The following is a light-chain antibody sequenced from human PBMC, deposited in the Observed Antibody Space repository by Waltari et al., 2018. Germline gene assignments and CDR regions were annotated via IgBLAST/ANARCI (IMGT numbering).Light chain of an antibody. CDR1: SGLHVGMYR. CDR3: MIWHSSAWV. V-gene: IGLV5-45*02. CDR2: YKSDSDN. J-gene: IGLJ3*02. Sequence: QAVLTQPSSLSASPGASASLTCTFRSGLHVGMYRIYWYQQKPGSPPQYLLRYKSDSDNQQGSGVPSRFSGSKDASANAGILLISGLQSEDEADYYCMIWHSSAWVFGGGTKLTVL.